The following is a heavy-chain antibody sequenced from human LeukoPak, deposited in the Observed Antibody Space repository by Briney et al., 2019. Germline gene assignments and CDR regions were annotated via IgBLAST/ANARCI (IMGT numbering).Heavy chain of an antibody. Sequence: HPGGSLRLSCAASGFTFSSYEMNWVRQAPGKGLEWVSYISSSGSTIYYADSVKGRFTISRDNAKNSLYLQMNSLRAEDTVVYYCAELGITMIGGVWGKGTTVTISS. V-gene: IGHV3-48*03. CDR2: ISSSGSTI. CDR3: AELGITMIGGV. J-gene: IGHJ6*04. CDR1: GFTFSSYE. D-gene: IGHD3-10*02.